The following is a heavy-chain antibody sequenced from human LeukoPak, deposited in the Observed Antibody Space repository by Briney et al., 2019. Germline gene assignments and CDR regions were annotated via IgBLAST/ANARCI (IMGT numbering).Heavy chain of an antibody. V-gene: IGHV3-15*01. CDR1: GFTFNNAW. CDR2: IKSKADDGAT. CDR3: TTGERRFDSSGSYPYYFGY. Sequence: PGGSLRLSCATSGFTFNNAWMSWVRQVPGKGLEWVGRIKSKADDGATDYAAPVKGRFTISRDDSKNTLYLQMHSLKTEDTAVYHCTTGERRFDSSGSYPYYFGYSGQGTLVTVSS. J-gene: IGHJ4*02. D-gene: IGHD3-22*01.